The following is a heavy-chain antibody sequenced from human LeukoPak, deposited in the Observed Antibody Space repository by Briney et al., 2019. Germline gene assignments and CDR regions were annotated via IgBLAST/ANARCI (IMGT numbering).Heavy chain of an antibody. V-gene: IGHV3-74*01. CDR2: ISSDESST. Sequence: SGGSLRLSCAASGFSFSSYWMHSVRQAPGKGLVWVSRISSDESSTTYADSVRGRFTISRDNAKNTLYLQMNSLRVEDTAVYYCAREYSSSSGRAFDYWGQGTLVTVSP. J-gene: IGHJ4*02. CDR3: AREYSSSSGRAFDY. D-gene: IGHD6-6*01. CDR1: GFSFSSYW.